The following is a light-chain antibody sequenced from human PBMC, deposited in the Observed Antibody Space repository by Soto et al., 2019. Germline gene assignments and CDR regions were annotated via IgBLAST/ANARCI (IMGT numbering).Light chain of an antibody. CDR2: GAS. J-gene: IGKJ1*01. V-gene: IGKV3-15*01. CDR3: QQYTNWPRT. Sequence: EIMMTQSPVTLSVSPGERATLSCRASQTVSTNLAWYQLKPGQAPRLLLYGASTRATGIPARFSGSGSGTEFTLTISSLQSEDVAVYYCQQYTNWPRTFGQGTKV. CDR1: QTVSTN.